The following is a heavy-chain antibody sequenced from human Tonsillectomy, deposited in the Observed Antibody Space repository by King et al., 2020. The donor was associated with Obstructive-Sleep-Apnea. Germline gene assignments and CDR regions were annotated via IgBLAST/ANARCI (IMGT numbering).Heavy chain of an antibody. CDR2: IYYSGNT. J-gene: IGHJ4*02. Sequence: QLQESGPGLVKPSETLSLTCTVSGVSIRSSSYYWGWIRQPPGKGLEWIGSIYYSGNTYYNPSLKSRVTISVDTSKNQCSLKLSSVTAADTAGYYCARGWGSFDYWGQGTLVTVSS. CDR3: ARGWGSFDY. V-gene: IGHV4-39*07. D-gene: IGHD3-16*01. CDR1: GVSIRSSSYY.